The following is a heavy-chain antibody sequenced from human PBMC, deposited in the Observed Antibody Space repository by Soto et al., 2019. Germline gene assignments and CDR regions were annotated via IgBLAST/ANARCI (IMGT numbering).Heavy chain of an antibody. J-gene: IGHJ5*02. CDR1: GYTFTSYA. Sequence: QVQLVQSGSELKKPGASVKVSCKASGYTFTSYAMNWVRQAPGQGLEWMGWINTNTGNPTYAQGFTGRFVFSLDNSVSTAYLQICSLKAEDTAVYYCARGPFRVFGVVSQGYHNWFDPWGQGTLVTVSS. CDR2: INTNTGNP. V-gene: IGHV7-4-1*01. D-gene: IGHD3-3*01. CDR3: ARGPFRVFGVVSQGYHNWFDP.